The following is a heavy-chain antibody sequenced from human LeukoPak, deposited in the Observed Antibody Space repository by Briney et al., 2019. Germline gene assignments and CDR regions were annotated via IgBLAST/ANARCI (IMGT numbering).Heavy chain of an antibody. Sequence: GGSLRLSCAASGFTFSSYSMNWVRQAPGKGLEWVSVISYDGSNKYYADSVKGRFTISRDNSKNTLYLQMNSLRAEDTAVYYCARDRGSSWYDNDAFDIWGQGTMVTVSS. CDR2: ISYDGSNK. J-gene: IGHJ3*02. V-gene: IGHV3-30*03. D-gene: IGHD6-13*01. CDR1: GFTFSSYS. CDR3: ARDRGSSWYDNDAFDI.